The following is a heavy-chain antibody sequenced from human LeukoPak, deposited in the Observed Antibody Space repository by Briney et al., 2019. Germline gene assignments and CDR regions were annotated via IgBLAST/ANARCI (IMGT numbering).Heavy chain of an antibody. D-gene: IGHD2-2*01. Sequence: SETLSLTCTVSGGSISSYYWSWIRQPPGKGLEWIGYIYYSGCTNYNPSLKSRVTISVDTSKNQFSLKLSSVTAADTAVYYCARVVVVPAAMFSYYYYMDVWGKGTTVTISS. CDR1: GGSISSYY. V-gene: IGHV4-59*01. CDR2: IYYSGCT. CDR3: ARVVVVPAAMFSYYYYMDV. J-gene: IGHJ6*03.